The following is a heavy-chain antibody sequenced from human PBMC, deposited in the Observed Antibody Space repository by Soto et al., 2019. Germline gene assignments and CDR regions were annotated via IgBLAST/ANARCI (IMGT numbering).Heavy chain of an antibody. V-gene: IGHV3-21*02. CDR3: ARSGDVAVGWFDP. J-gene: IGHJ5*02. CDR1: GFNFSAYG. Sequence: EVQLVESGGGLVKPGQSLRLSCTASGFNFSAYGMSWVRQAPGKGLEWVSSITFSSLYIYYAESVRGRFVISRDDSKNSLFLQMDSLKTEDTAFYYCARSGDVAVGWFDPWGQGTQVTVSS. CDR2: ITFSSLYI. D-gene: IGHD3-10*01.